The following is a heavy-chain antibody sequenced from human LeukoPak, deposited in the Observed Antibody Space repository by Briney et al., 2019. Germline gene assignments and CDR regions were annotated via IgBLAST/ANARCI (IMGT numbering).Heavy chain of an antibody. CDR1: GFTFSRYE. CDR3: ARENMTTSDSYYFDY. J-gene: IGHJ4*02. CDR2: ISYDGSNK. Sequence: PGGSLRLSCAASGFTFSRYEMNWVRQAPGKGLEWVAVISYDGSNKYYADSVKGRFTISRDNSKNTLYLQMNSLRAEDTAVYYCARENMTTSDSYYFDYWGQGTLVTVSS. D-gene: IGHD4-17*01. V-gene: IGHV3-30*04.